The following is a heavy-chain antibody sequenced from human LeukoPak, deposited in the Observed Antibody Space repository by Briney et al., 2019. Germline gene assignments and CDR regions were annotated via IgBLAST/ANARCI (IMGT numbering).Heavy chain of an antibody. Sequence: SETLSLTCTVSGGSIRSYYWSWIRQPPGKGLEWIGHIYYSGTTNYNPSLKGRVTISGDTSKNQFSLKLSSVIAADTAVYYCATWGATVIDAFDIWGQGTMVTVSS. J-gene: IGHJ3*02. D-gene: IGHD1-1*01. V-gene: IGHV4-59*01. CDR1: GGSIRSYY. CDR2: IYYSGTT. CDR3: ATWGATVIDAFDI.